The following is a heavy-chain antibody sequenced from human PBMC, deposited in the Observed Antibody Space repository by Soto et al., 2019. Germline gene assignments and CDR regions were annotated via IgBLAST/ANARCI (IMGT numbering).Heavy chain of an antibody. D-gene: IGHD6-19*01. V-gene: IGHV1-69*12. CDR2: IIPIFGTA. J-gene: IGHJ1*01. Sequence: QVQLVQSGAEVKKPGFSVKVSCKASGGTFSSYAISWVRQAPGQGLKWMGGIIPIFGTANYAQKFQGRVTITADESTSTAYMELSSLRSEDTAVYYCAIGAEGGWYEEENFQHWGQGTLVTVSS. CDR1: GGTFSSYA. CDR3: AIGAEGGWYEEENFQH.